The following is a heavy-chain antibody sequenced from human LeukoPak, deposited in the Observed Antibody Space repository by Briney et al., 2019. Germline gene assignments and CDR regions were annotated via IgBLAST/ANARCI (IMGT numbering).Heavy chain of an antibody. CDR3: ARGGYLPRLRTLDY. V-gene: IGHV4-34*01. J-gene: IGHJ4*02. D-gene: IGHD4-17*01. CDR1: GFTFSSYS. Sequence: GSLRLSCAASGFTFSSYSMNWVRQPPGKGLEWIGEINHSGSTNYNPSLKSRVTISVDTSKNQFSLKLSSVTAADTAVYYCARGGYLPRLRTLDYWGQGTLVTVSS. CDR2: INHSGST.